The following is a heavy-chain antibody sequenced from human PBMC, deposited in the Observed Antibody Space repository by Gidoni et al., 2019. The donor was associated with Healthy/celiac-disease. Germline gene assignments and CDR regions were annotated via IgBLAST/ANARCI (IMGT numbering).Heavy chain of an antibody. Sequence: EVQLVESGGGLVKPGGSLRLSCAASGFTFRSYSMTLVRQAPGKGLEWVSSISSSSSYIYYADSVKGRFTISRDNAKNSLYLQMNSLRAEDTAVYYCARDRPSTYYYDSSGYYANAFDIWGQGTMVTVSS. CDR3: ARDRPSTYYYDSSGYYANAFDI. V-gene: IGHV3-21*01. CDR1: GFTFRSYS. J-gene: IGHJ3*02. D-gene: IGHD3-22*01. CDR2: ISSSSSYI.